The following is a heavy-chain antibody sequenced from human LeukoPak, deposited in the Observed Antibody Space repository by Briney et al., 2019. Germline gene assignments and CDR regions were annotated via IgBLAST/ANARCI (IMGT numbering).Heavy chain of an antibody. CDR3: ARRGNFGELLFSPNWFDP. V-gene: IGHV1-69*13. D-gene: IGHD3-10*01. CDR1: GGTFISYA. CDR2: IIPIFGTA. J-gene: IGHJ5*02. Sequence: SVKVSCKASGGTFISYAISWVRQAPGQGLEWMGGIIPIFGTANYAQKFQGRVTITADESTSTAYMELSSLRSEDTAVYYCARRGNFGELLFSPNWFDPWGQGTLVTVSS.